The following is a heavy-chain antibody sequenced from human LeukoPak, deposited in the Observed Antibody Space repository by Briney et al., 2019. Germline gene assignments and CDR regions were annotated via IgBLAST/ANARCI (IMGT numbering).Heavy chain of an antibody. CDR1: GFTFSNFA. D-gene: IGHD6-13*01. V-gene: IGHV3-23*01. CDR2: TTGYGAT. J-gene: IGHJ5*02. Sequence: GGSLRLSCAASGFTFSNFAMMWVRQAPGTGLQWVSTTTGYGATFYADSVRGRFTIFRDASMNTLFLQMNSLGAEDTAVYYCAKGAAAGKVDWFDPWGQGTLVTVSS. CDR3: AKGAAAGKVDWFDP.